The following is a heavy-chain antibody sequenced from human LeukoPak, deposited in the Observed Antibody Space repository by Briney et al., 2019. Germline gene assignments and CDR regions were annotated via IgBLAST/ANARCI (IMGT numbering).Heavy chain of an antibody. CDR2: INPNSGGT. Sequence: ASVKVSCKASGYTFTGYYMHWVRQAPGKGLEWMGWINPNSGGTNYAQKFQGRVTMTRDTSISTAYMELSRLRSDDTAVYYCARDTRLTGGSAPDYWGQGTLVTVSS. CDR3: ARDTRLTGGSAPDY. V-gene: IGHV1-2*02. D-gene: IGHD3-10*01. J-gene: IGHJ4*02. CDR1: GYTFTGYY.